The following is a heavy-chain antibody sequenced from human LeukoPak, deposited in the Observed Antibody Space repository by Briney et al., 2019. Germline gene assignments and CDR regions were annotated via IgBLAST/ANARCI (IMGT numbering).Heavy chain of an antibody. V-gene: IGHV3-33*01. J-gene: IGHJ3*02. Sequence: PGRSLRLSCAASGFTFSNYGMHWVRQAPGKGLEWVAVIWHDGSNKYYADSVKGRFTISRDNSKNTLYLQMNSQRAEDTAVYYCARGDSCYAFDIWGQGTMVTVSS. CDR3: ARGDSCYAFDI. D-gene: IGHD3-22*01. CDR2: IWHDGSNK. CDR1: GFTFSNYG.